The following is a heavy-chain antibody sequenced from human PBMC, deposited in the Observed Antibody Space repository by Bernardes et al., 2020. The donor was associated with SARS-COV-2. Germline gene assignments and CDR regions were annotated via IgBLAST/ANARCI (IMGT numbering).Heavy chain of an antibody. CDR1: GFTLSSYC. Sequence: GGSLRLSCAASGFTLSSYCMSWVRQAPGEGLEWVANINQDERRIHYVDSVKGRFIISRDNAKNSLYLQMDSLRSEDTAVYFCARIYCTTTDCFYDYWGQGTLVTVSS. D-gene: IGHD2-8*01. CDR3: ARIYCTTTDCFYDY. V-gene: IGHV3-7*04. J-gene: IGHJ4*02. CDR2: INQDERRI.